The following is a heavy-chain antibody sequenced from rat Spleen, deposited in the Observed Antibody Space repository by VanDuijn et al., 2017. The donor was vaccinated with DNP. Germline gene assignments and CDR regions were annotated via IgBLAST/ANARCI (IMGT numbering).Heavy chain of an antibody. CDR3: VRWNSGHFDY. CDR1: GFTFSDYA. Sequence: EVQLVESGGGLVQPGNSLKLSCAASGFTFSDYAMAWVRQSPKKGLEWVATITYDGGGTHYRDSVQGRFTVSRDNAESTLHLQMDSLRSEDTATYYCVRWNSGHFDYWGQGVMVTVSS. CDR2: ITYDGGGT. J-gene: IGHJ2*01. V-gene: IGHV5S10*01. D-gene: IGHD4-3*01.